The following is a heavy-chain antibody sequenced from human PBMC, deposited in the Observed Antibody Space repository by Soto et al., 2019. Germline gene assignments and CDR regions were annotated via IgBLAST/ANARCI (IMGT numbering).Heavy chain of an antibody. V-gene: IGHV1-69*12. J-gene: IGHJ5*02. Sequence: QVQLVQSGAEVKKPGSSVKVSCKASGGTFSSYAISWVRQAPGQGLEWMGGIIPIFGTANYAQKFQGRVMLTADESTSTAYMELSSLRSEDTAVYYCARSGCSGGSCYPVDPNWFDPWGQGTLVTVSS. CDR2: IIPIFGTA. CDR1: GGTFSSYA. D-gene: IGHD2-15*01. CDR3: ARSGCSGGSCYPVDPNWFDP.